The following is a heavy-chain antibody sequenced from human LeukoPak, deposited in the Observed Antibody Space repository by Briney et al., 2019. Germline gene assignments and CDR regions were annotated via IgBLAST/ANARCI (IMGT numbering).Heavy chain of an antibody. CDR2: ISGSGGST. Sequence: PGGSLRLSCAASGFTFSSYAMSWVRQAPGKGLEWVSAISGSGGSTYYADSVKGRFTISRDNSKNTLYLQMNSLRAEDTAVYYCAKDGYSGYDFAAGFDYWGQGTLVTVSS. CDR1: GFTFSSYA. CDR3: AKDGYSGYDFAAGFDY. D-gene: IGHD5-12*01. V-gene: IGHV3-23*01. J-gene: IGHJ4*02.